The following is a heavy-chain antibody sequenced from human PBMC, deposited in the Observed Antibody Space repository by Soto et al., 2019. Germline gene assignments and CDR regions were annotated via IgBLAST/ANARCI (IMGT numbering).Heavy chain of an antibody. J-gene: IGHJ1*01. CDR3: ARDRVESGYPEYFQH. CDR2: IYSGGST. V-gene: IGHV3-53*01. D-gene: IGHD3-22*01. CDR1: GFTVSGNY. Sequence: GSLRLSCAASGFTVSGNYRSWIRQAPGKGLEWVSVIYSGGSTYYADSVKGRFTISRDNSKNTLYLQMNSLRAEDTAVYYCARDRVESGYPEYFQHWGQGTLVTVSS.